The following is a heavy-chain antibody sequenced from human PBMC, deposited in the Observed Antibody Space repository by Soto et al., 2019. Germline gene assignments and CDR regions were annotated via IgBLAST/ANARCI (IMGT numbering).Heavy chain of an antibody. J-gene: IGHJ4*02. CDR3: AKVTLGSYYDSSGYYDVADY. CDR2: ISGSGGST. D-gene: IGHD3-22*01. Sequence: GGSLRLSCAASGFTFSSYAMSWVRQAPGKGLEWVSAISGSGGSTYYADPVKGRFTISRDNSKNTLYLQMNSLRAEDTAVYYCAKVTLGSYYDSSGYYDVADYWGQGTLVTVSS. V-gene: IGHV3-23*01. CDR1: GFTFSSYA.